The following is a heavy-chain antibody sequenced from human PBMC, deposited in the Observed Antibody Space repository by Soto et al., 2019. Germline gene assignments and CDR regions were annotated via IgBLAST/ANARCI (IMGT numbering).Heavy chain of an antibody. J-gene: IGHJ5*02. Sequence: GASVKVSCKASGYTFTGYYMHWVRQAPGQGLEWMGWINPNSGGTNYAQKFQGRVTMTRDTSISTAYMELSRLRSDDTAVYYCARSLGYCSSTSCYNLVYWFDPWGQGTLVTVSS. V-gene: IGHV1-2*02. D-gene: IGHD2-2*02. CDR2: INPNSGGT. CDR1: GYTFTGYY. CDR3: ARSLGYCSSTSCYNLVYWFDP.